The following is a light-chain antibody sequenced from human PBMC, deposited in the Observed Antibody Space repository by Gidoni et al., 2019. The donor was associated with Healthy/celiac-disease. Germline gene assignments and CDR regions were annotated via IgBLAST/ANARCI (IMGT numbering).Light chain of an antibody. CDR1: QSVSSS. CDR2: DTS. Sequence: EIVLTQSPATLSLSPGERATLACRASQSVSSSLAWYQQKPGQAPRLLIYDTSNRATGIPARCSGSGSGTDVTLTISSREPEDVAVYYCQQRSNWPPWTFGQGTKVEIK. J-gene: IGKJ1*01. V-gene: IGKV3-11*01. CDR3: QQRSNWPPWT.